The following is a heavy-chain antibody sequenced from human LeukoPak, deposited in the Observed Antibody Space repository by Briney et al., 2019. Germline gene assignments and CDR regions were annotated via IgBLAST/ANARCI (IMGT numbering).Heavy chain of an antibody. CDR2: IKEDGSEK. J-gene: IGHJ5*02. V-gene: IGHV3-7*01. CDR1: GLTLRRYW. CDR3: ARGARHDFWSGS. Sequence: PGGSLRLSCVASGLTLRRYWMSWIRQAPGKGLEWVANIKEDGSEKYYVDSVKDRFTISRDNAKNSLYLQMNSLSGDDTAVYYCARGARHDFWSGSWGRGTLVIVSS. D-gene: IGHD3-3*01.